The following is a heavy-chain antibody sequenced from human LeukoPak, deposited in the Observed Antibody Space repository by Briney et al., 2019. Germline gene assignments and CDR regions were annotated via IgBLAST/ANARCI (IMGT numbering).Heavy chain of an antibody. CDR2: ISAYNGNT. CDR1: GYTFTSYG. D-gene: IGHD4-17*01. J-gene: IGHJ5*02. CDR3: ARLYTVTKLFNWFDP. Sequence: ASVKVSCKASGYTFTSYGISWVRQAPGQGLEWMGWISAYNGNTNSAQKLQGRVTMTTDTSTSTAYMELRSLRSDDTAVYYCARLYTVTKLFNWFDPWGQGTLVTVSS. V-gene: IGHV1-18*01.